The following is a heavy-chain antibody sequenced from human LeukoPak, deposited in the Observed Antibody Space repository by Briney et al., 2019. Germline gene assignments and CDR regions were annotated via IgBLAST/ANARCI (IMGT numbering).Heavy chain of an antibody. Sequence: GRSLRLSCAASEFTFSTYAMHWVRQAPGKGLEWVAVISYDGSNKYYADSVKGRFTISRDNSKNTLYLQMNSLRAEDTAVYYCARVGRVYSYDYYFDYWGQGTLVTVSS. CDR2: ISYDGSNK. V-gene: IGHV3-30-3*01. CDR1: EFTFSTYA. CDR3: ARVGRVYSYDYYFDY. J-gene: IGHJ4*02. D-gene: IGHD5-18*01.